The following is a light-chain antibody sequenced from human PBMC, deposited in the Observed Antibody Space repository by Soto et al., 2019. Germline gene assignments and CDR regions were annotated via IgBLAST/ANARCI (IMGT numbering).Light chain of an antibody. CDR1: SSDVGGYPY. CDR2: EVI. Sequence: QSVLTQPGSVSGSPGQSITISCTGPSSDVGGYPYVSWYQQHPGKAPKLMIYEVINRPSGVSNRFSGSKSDNTASLTISGLQAEDEADYYCCSYTTSSTYVFGTGTKVTVL. CDR3: CSYTTSSTYV. J-gene: IGLJ1*01. V-gene: IGLV2-14*01.